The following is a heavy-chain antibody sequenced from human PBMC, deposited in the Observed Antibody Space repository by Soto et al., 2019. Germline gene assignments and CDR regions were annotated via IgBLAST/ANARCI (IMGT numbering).Heavy chain of an antibody. CDR3: AHYDQWRGQFGY. V-gene: IGHV2-5*02. CDR1: GFSLSTSGVG. J-gene: IGHJ4*02. D-gene: IGHD3-16*01. Sequence: QITLKESGPPLVKPTQTLTLTCTFSGFSLSTSGVGVGWIRQPPGKALEWLALIYWDDDKRYSPSLKSRLTITKDTSKNQVVLTMTNMDPVDTATYPCAHYDQWRGQFGYWGQGTLVTVSS. CDR2: IYWDDDK.